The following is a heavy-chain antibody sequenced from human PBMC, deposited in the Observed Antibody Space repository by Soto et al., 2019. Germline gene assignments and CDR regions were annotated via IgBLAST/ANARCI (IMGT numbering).Heavy chain of an antibody. CDR1: GYRFTSSW. V-gene: IGHV5-51*01. CDR3: ARHMGPDNYDSRSHLDY. Sequence: GESLKISCTAYGYRFTSSWIGWVRQIPGKGLEWMGIIYPGDSDTKYSPSFQGQVTISVGKSTFTASLQWSSLRASDTAIYYCARHMGPDNYDSRSHLDYWGPGTLVTVSS. D-gene: IGHD3-22*01. CDR2: IYPGDSDT. J-gene: IGHJ4*02.